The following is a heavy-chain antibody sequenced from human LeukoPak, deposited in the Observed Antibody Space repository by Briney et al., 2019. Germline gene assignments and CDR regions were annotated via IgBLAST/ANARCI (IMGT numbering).Heavy chain of an antibody. J-gene: IGHJ3*01. CDR2: IDPKSGDT. CDR3: ARTISGYPPLDL. CDR1: GYTFTAQY. V-gene: IGHV1-2*02. D-gene: IGHD5-12*01. Sequence: ASVKVSCKASGYTFTAQYMHWVRQAPGQGLEWMAWIDPKSGDTSYAQKFQDRGTMTRDTSISTAYMDLSRLTSDDTAVYYCARTISGYPPLDLWGQGTMVTVSS.